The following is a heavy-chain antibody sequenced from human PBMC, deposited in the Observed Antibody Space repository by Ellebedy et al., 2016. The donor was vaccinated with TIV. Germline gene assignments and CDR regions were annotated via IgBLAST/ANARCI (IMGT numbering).Heavy chain of an antibody. Sequence: AASVKVSCKASGYTFTGYYMHWVRQAPGQGLEWMGWINPNSGGTNYAQKFQGWVTMTRDTSISTAYMELSRLRSDDTAVYYCARGIYFDWFNAFDIWGQGTMVTVSS. J-gene: IGHJ3*02. V-gene: IGHV1-2*04. D-gene: IGHD3-9*01. CDR2: INPNSGGT. CDR3: ARGIYFDWFNAFDI. CDR1: GYTFTGYY.